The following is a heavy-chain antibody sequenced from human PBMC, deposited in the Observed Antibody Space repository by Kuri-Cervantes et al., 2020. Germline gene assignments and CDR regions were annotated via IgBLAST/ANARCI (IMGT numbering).Heavy chain of an antibody. CDR3: ARLVYSYGNNWFDP. V-gene: IGHV4-59*01. CDR1: GGSISSYY. D-gene: IGHD5-18*01. J-gene: IGHJ5*02. CDR2: IYYSGST. Sequence: GSLRLSCTVSGGSISSYYWSWIRQPPGKGLEWIGYIYYSGSTNYNPSLKSRVTISVDTSKNQFSLRLSSVTAADTAVYYCARLVYSYGNNWFDPWGQGTLVTVSS.